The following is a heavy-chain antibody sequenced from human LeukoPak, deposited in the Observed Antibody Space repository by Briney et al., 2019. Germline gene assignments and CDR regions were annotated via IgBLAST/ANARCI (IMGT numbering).Heavy chain of an antibody. CDR1: GGSISSGSYY. Sequence: SETPSLTCTVSGGSISSGSYYWSWIRQPAGKGLEWIGRIYTSGSTNYNPSLKSRVTISVDTSKNQFSLKLSSVTAADTAVYYCARWGAGDYWGQGTLVTVSS. J-gene: IGHJ4*02. D-gene: IGHD3-16*01. V-gene: IGHV4-61*02. CDR3: ARWGAGDY. CDR2: IYTSGST.